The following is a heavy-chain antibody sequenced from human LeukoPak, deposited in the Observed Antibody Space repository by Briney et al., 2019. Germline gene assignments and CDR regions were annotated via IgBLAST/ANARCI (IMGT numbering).Heavy chain of an antibody. CDR2: IYYSGST. CDR1: GGSISSYY. Sequence: ETLSLTCTVSGGSISSYYWSWIRQPPGKGLEWIGYIYYSGSTNYNPSLKSRVTISVDTSKNQFSLKLSSVTAADTAVYYCARDEMYSSGWYYFDYWGQGTLVTVSS. D-gene: IGHD6-19*01. V-gene: IGHV4-59*01. J-gene: IGHJ4*02. CDR3: ARDEMYSSGWYYFDY.